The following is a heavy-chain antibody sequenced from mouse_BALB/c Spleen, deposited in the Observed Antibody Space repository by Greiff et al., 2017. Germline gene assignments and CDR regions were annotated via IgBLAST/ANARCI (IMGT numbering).Heavy chain of an antibody. CDR1: GYSITSDYA. CDR3: ARSAIYYGYHFDY. D-gene: IGHD2-2*01. V-gene: IGHV3-2*02. J-gene: IGHJ2*01. CDR2: ISYSGST. Sequence: EVQLVESGPGLVKPSQSLSLTCTVTGYSITSDYAWNWIRQFPGNKLEWMGYISYSGSTSYNPSLKSRISITRDTSKNQFFLQLNSVTTEDTATYYCARSAIYYGYHFDYWGQGTTLTVSS.